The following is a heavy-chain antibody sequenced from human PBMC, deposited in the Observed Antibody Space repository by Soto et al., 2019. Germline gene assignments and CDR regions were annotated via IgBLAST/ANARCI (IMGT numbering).Heavy chain of an antibody. D-gene: IGHD5-12*01. CDR2: IYHSGST. V-gene: IGHV4-4*02. J-gene: IGHJ4*02. Sequence: SETLSLTCAVSGGSISSSNWWSWVRQPPGKGLEWIGEIYHSGSTNYNPSLKSRVTISVDTSKNQFSLTLNSVTSADTAVYFCARDRRDGYKRYFEFWGQGNQVTVSS. CDR3: ARDRRDGYKRYFEF. CDR1: GGSISSSNW.